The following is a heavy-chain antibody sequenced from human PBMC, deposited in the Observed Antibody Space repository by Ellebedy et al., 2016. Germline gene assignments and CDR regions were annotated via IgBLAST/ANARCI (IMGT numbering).Heavy chain of an antibody. CDR2: ISGGGDIT. CDR3: YYGHYSGS. J-gene: IGHJ4*02. CDR1: GLNFDTFF. V-gene: IGHV3-23*01. Sequence: GGSLRLXCVVSGLNFDTFFMSWVRQAPGGGLEWVSTISGGGDITVSADSVKGRFTISRDNSRNTLYLQMNSLRAEDTAVYYCYYGHYSGSWGQGTLVTVSS. D-gene: IGHD4-17*01.